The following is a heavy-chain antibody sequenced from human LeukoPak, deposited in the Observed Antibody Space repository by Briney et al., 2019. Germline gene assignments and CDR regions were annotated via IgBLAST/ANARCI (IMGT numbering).Heavy chain of an antibody. CDR1: GGSISSSSYY. V-gene: IGHV4-39*07. Sequence: SETLSLTCTVSGGSISSSSYYWGWIRQPPGKGLEWIGSIYYSGSTYYNPSLKSRVTISVDTSKNQFSLKLSSVTAADTAVYYCARVKMATISYWGQGTLVTVSS. CDR2: IYYSGST. CDR3: ARVKMATISY. J-gene: IGHJ4*02. D-gene: IGHD5-24*01.